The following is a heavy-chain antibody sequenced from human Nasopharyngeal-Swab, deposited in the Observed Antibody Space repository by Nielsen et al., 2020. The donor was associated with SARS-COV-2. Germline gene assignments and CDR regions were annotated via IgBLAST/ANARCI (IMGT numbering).Heavy chain of an antibody. J-gene: IGHJ3*02. CDR2: VRSKGNSYAT. D-gene: IGHD4-17*01. V-gene: IGHV3-73*01. Sequence: GESLKISCAASGFIFSDSAIHWVRQASGKGLEWVGRVRSKGNSYATEYAASMEGRFTISRDDSKNTAYLQMNSLRAEDTAVYYCARDGDYGPAAFDIWGQGTMVTVSS. CDR1: GFIFSDSA. CDR3: ARDGDYGPAAFDI.